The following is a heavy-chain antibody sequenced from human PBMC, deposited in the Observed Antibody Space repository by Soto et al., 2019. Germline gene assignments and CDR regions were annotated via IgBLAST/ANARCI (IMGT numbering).Heavy chain of an antibody. D-gene: IGHD4-17*01. CDR2: ISDGGSNK. V-gene: IGHV3-30*18. Sequence: QVQLVESGGAVVQPGRSLRLSCAASGFTFSTYGMHWVRQAPGKGLEWVAGISDGGSNKYFADSVKGRFTISRDNSKNTLYLQMSSLRAEDTAGYYCAKTNGDYENYFAYWGQGTLVTVSS. J-gene: IGHJ4*02. CDR3: AKTNGDYENYFAY. CDR1: GFTFSTYG.